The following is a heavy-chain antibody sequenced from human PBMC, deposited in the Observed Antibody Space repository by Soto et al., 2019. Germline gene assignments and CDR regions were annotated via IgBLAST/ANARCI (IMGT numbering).Heavy chain of an antibody. CDR3: MRDPFPFDP. CDR2: ISGYNNNR. J-gene: IGHJ5*02. CDR1: GYSFTQYG. Sequence: QAQLAQSGGEVKNPGASVKVSCKASGYSFTQYGISWLRQAPGQGLEWMGWISGYNNNRHYAEKVQDRLTMTIDTSTTTAYMELRSLRSDDTAVYYCMRDPFPFDPWGQGTLVTVSS. V-gene: IGHV1-18*04.